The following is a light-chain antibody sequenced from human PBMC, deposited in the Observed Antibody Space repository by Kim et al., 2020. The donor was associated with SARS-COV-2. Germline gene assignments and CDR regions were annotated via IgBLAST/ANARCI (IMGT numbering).Light chain of an antibody. J-gene: IGLJ3*02. Sequence: QSVLTQPPSVSAAPGQKVTISCSGSSSNIGNNYVSWYQQLPGTAPKLLIYDNNKRPSGIPDRFSGSKSGTSATLGITGLQTGDEADYYCGTWDSSLGGLVFGGGTKLTVL. V-gene: IGLV1-51*01. CDR1: SSNIGNNY. CDR2: DNN. CDR3: GTWDSSLGGLV.